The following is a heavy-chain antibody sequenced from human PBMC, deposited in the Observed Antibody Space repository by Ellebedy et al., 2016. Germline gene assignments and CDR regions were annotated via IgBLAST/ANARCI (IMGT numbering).Heavy chain of an antibody. V-gene: IGHV4-31*03. Sequence: SETLSLXXTVSGGSISSGGYYWSWIRQHPGKGLEWIGCMYHSGLTYYNPSLNSRLTISVDTSKNQFSLKLSSVTAADTAVYYCASERNWDYGSGPFDSWGQGTLVTVSS. CDR2: MYHSGLT. CDR1: GGSISSGGYY. D-gene: IGHD3-10*01. CDR3: ASERNWDYGSGPFDS. J-gene: IGHJ5*01.